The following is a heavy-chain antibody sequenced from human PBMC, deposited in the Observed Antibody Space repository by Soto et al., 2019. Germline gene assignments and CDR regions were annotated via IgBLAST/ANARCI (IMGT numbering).Heavy chain of an antibody. CDR1: GYTFTGYH. CDR3: ARWVGASNRFDP. J-gene: IGHJ5*02. V-gene: IGHV1-2*04. CDR2: INTNSGDT. Sequence: GASVKVSCKASGYTFTGYHIQWVRQAPGQGLEWMGWINTNSGDTNYAQKFQGWVTMTRDTSINTAYVEMSRLSYDDTAVYYCARWVGASNRFDPWGQGTLVTVSS. D-gene: IGHD1-26*01.